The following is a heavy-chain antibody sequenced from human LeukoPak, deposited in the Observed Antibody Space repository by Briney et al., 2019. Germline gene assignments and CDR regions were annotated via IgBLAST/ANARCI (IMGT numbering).Heavy chain of an antibody. Sequence: SETLSLTCAVYGGSFSGYYWSWIRQPPGKGLEWIGEINHSGSTNYNPSLKSRVTISVDTSENQFSLKLSSVTAADTAVYYCAREGWEQFSAFDYWGQGTLVTVSS. V-gene: IGHV4-34*01. CDR3: AREGWEQFSAFDY. J-gene: IGHJ4*02. CDR2: INHSGST. CDR1: GGSFSGYY. D-gene: IGHD1/OR15-1a*01.